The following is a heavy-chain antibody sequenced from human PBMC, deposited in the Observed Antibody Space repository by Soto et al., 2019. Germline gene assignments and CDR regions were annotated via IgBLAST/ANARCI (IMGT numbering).Heavy chain of an antibody. CDR2: IWYDGSNK. V-gene: IGHV3-33*01. CDR3: ARDPRATFQYYFDY. Sequence: QVQLVESGGGVVQPGRSLRLSCAASGFTFSSYGMHWVRQAPGKGLEWVAVIWYDGSNKYYADSVKGRFTISRDNSKNTLYLQMNSLRVEDTAVYYCARDPRATFQYYFDYWGQGTLVTVSS. D-gene: IGHD3-16*01. J-gene: IGHJ4*02. CDR1: GFTFSSYG.